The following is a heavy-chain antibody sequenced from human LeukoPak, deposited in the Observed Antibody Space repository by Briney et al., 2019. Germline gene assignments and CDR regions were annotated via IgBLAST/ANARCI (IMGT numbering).Heavy chain of an antibody. Sequence: ASVKVSCKASVYTFTSYYMHWVRQAPGQGLEWMGIINPSGGSTSYAQKFQGRVTMTRDTSTSTVYMELSSLRSEDTAVYYCARDIIHYDSSGYYPSFDYWGQGTLVTVSS. CDR1: VYTFTSYY. D-gene: IGHD3-22*01. CDR3: ARDIIHYDSSGYYPSFDY. V-gene: IGHV1-46*01. CDR2: INPSGGST. J-gene: IGHJ4*02.